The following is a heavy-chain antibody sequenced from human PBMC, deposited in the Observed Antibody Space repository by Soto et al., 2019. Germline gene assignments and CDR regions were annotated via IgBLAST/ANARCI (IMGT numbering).Heavy chain of an antibody. CDR2: ISSSSTT. J-gene: IGHJ5*02. D-gene: IGHD1-26*01. Sequence: GGSLRLSCAASGFTFSIYSMNWVRQAPGKGLEWVSYISSSSTTYYADSVKGRFTISRDNAKNTLYLQMNSLRAEDTAVYYCARVATGSYNWFDPWGPGTLVTVSS. CDR3: ARVATGSYNWFDP. CDR1: GFTFSIYS. V-gene: IGHV3-48*04.